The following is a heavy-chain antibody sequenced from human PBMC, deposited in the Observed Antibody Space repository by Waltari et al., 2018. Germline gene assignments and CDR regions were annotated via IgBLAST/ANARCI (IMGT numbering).Heavy chain of an antibody. Sequence: EVQFVESGGGLVKPGGSLRLSCTASGLTFRNAWMSWVRQAPGKGPEWVGRIKSQSDGGTRDYAAPVKGRFSISREDSKNLMFLQMNSLTIEDTAVYYCTTDPLGPWGQGTLVTVSS. J-gene: IGHJ5*02. CDR1: GLTFRNAW. V-gene: IGHV3-15*01. CDR2: IKSQSDGGTR. CDR3: TTDPLGP.